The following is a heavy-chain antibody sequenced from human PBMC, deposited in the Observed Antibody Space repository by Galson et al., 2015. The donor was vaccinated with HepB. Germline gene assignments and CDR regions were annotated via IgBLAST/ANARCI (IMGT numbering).Heavy chain of an antibody. Sequence: SLRLSCAASGFTFSSYWMSWVRQAPGKGLEWISYISSTSNTMHYADSVKGRFTISRDNARNSLHLQMNSLRDEDTAVYYCARGGCGSTSCYDFDYWGQGTLVTVSS. CDR1: GFTFSSYW. CDR2: ISSTSNTM. CDR3: ARGGCGSTSCYDFDY. J-gene: IGHJ4*02. D-gene: IGHD2-2*01. V-gene: IGHV3-48*02.